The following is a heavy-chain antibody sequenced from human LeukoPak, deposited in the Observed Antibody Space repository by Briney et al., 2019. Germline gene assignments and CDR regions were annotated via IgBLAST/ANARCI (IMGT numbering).Heavy chain of an antibody. CDR3: ARGDYYDSSGYYRY. V-gene: IGHV1-8*03. J-gene: IGHJ4*02. Sequence: ASVKVSCKASGYTFTSYDINWVRQATGQGLEWMGWMNPNSGNTGYAQKFQGRVTITRNTSISTAYMELSSLRSEDTAVYYCARGDYYDSSGYYRYWGQGTLVTVSS. D-gene: IGHD3-22*01. CDR1: GYTFTSYD. CDR2: MNPNSGNT.